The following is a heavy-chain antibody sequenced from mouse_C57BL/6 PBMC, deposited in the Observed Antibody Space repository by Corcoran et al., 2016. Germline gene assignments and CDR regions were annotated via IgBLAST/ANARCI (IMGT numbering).Heavy chain of an antibody. CDR1: GYTFTTYG. J-gene: IGHJ4*01. V-gene: IGHV9-3*01. CDR2: INTYSGVP. CDR3: ARCHSYARDY. D-gene: IGHD6-1*01. Sequence: QIQLVQSGPELKKPGETVKISCKASGYTFTTYGMSWVKQAPGKGLKWMGWINTYSGVPTYADDFKGRFAFSLETSASTAYLQINNLKNEDTATYFCARCHSYARDYWGQGTSVTVSS.